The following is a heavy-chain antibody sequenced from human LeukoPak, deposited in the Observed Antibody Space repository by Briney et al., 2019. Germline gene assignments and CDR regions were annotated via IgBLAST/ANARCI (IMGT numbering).Heavy chain of an antibody. D-gene: IGHD1-26*01. CDR1: GYSFTNFW. Sequence: GESLKISCRASGYSFTNFWIGWVRQMPGKGLELMGIIYPGDSNTKYSPSFQGQVTISADKSISTAYLQWSSLKASDTAMYYCVRRWEDFDFWGQGTLVTVSS. J-gene: IGHJ4*02. CDR3: VRRWEDFDF. CDR2: IYPGDSNT. V-gene: IGHV5-51*01.